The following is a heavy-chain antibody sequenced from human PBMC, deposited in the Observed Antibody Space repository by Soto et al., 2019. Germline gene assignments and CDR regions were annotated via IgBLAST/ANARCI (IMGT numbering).Heavy chain of an antibody. CDR1: GFTFSSYG. J-gene: IGHJ6*01. Sequence: QVQLVESGGGVVQPGRSLRLSCAASGFTFSSYGMHWVRQAPGKGLEWVAVISYDGSNKYYADSVKGRFTISRDNSKNTLYLQLNRLRAEDTAVYCCAKDKGSFGELPPDGMDGWGQGTTVTVSS. V-gene: IGHV3-30*18. CDR3: AKDKGSFGELPPDGMDG. CDR2: ISYDGSNK. D-gene: IGHD3-10*01.